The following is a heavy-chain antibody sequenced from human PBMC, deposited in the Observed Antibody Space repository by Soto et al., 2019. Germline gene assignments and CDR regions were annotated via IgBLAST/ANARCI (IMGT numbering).Heavy chain of an antibody. D-gene: IGHD3-22*01. CDR3: ARLGGYYQAFDS. J-gene: IGHJ4*02. V-gene: IGHV4-59*08. CDR1: DGSISPYY. CDR2: IYYAGTT. Sequence: QVQLQESGPGLVKPSETLSLTCSVSDGSISPYYWGWIRQPPGKGLGWIGYIYYAGTTNYNPSLQSRVTISVDTSKNQFSLRLISVTAADTAVYYCARLGGYYQAFDSWGQGTLVTVSS.